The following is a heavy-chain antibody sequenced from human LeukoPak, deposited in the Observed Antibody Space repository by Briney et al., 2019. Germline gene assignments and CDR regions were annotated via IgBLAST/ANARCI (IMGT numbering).Heavy chain of an antibody. V-gene: IGHV3-48*01. D-gene: IGHD1-14*01. CDR1: GFIFSDYA. Sequence: GGSLRLSCAASGFIFSDYAMNWVRQAPGKGLEWVSYTTDSSNVIFYADSVKGRFTISRDNAKNSLYLQMSSLRAEDTAVYYCARVPPRRFAFDIWGQGTMVTVSS. J-gene: IGHJ3*02. CDR3: ARVPPRRFAFDI. CDR2: TTDSSNVI.